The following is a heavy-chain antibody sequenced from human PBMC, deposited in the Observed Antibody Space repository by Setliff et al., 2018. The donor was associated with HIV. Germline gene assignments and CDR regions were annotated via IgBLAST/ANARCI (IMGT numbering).Heavy chain of an antibody. Sequence: AGGSLRLSCAASGFTFSSYSMNWVRQAPGKGLEWVSSISSSSSYIYYADSVKGRFTISRDNAKNSLYLQMNTLRAEDTAVYFCARSPYGDYGLDYWGQGTLVTVSS. CDR2: ISSSSSYI. D-gene: IGHD4-17*01. J-gene: IGHJ4*02. CDR1: GFTFSSYS. CDR3: ARSPYGDYGLDY. V-gene: IGHV3-21*01.